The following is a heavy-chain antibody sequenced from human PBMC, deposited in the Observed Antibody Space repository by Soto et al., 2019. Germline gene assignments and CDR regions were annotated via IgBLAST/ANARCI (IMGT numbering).Heavy chain of an antibody. Sequence: QVQLVQSGGEVKKPGASVKVSCKTSGYSFTTYGISWVRQAPGQGLEWMGWISAYNGNTNYAQKLQGRVTMTTDTSTSTAYMELRRLRPDDTAVYYCAREGPAPYYYSGMDVWGQGSTVTVSS. CDR2: ISAYNGNT. V-gene: IGHV1-18*01. CDR3: AREGPAPYYYSGMDV. CDR1: GYSFTTYG. J-gene: IGHJ6*02.